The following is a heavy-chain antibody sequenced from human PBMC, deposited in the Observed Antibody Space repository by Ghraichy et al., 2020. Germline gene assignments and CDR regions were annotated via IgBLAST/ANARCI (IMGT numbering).Heavy chain of an antibody. J-gene: IGHJ5*02. CDR3: AKTSTSHVYYFDSSDFYLVT. D-gene: IGHD3-22*01. CDR2: ISGSGDSP. V-gene: IGHV3-23*01. CDR1: GFAFKNYA. Sequence: GGSLRLSCAGSGFAFKNYAMSWVRQAPGKGLEWVSAISGSGDSPYYADSVKGRFSISRDNSKSTLYLQMTSLRADDTAVYYCAKTSTSHVYYFDSSDFYLVTWGQGSLVTVSS.